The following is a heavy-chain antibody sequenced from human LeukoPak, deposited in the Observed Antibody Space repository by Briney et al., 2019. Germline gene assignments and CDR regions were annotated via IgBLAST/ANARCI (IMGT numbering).Heavy chain of an antibody. V-gene: IGHV3-15*01. D-gene: IGHD3-9*01. CDR1: GFTFSNAW. Sequence: GGSLRLSCAASGFTFSNAWMSWVRQAPGKGLEWVGRIKSKTDGGTTDYAAPVKGRFTISRDDSKNTLYLQMNSLKTEDTAVYYCTTTYYDILAGDPDAFDIWGQGAMVTVSS. CDR3: TTTYYDILAGDPDAFDI. J-gene: IGHJ3*02. CDR2: IKSKTDGGTT.